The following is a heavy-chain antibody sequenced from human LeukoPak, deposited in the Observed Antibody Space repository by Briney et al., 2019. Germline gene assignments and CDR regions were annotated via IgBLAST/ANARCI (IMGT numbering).Heavy chain of an antibody. CDR3: ASSQTYYYASSGLPH. CDR1: GGTFISYA. J-gene: IGHJ1*01. CDR2: IIPIFGTA. Sequence: ASVKVSYKASGGTFISYAISGLRQAPGQGHEWMGGIIPIFGTANYAQKFQGRVTITTDESTSTAYMELSSLRSQDTAVYYCASSQTYYYASSGLPHWGQGPLVTVSS. V-gene: IGHV1-69*05. D-gene: IGHD3-22*01.